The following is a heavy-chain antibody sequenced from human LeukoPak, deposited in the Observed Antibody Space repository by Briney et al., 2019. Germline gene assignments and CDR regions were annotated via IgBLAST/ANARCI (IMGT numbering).Heavy chain of an antibody. J-gene: IGHJ5*02. CDR2: ISAYNGNT. CDR3: ARVPRGSYSGCRWFDP. CDR1: GYTFTSYG. D-gene: IGHD1-26*01. V-gene: IGHV1-18*01. Sequence: ASVKVSCKASGYTFTSYGISWVRQAPGQGLEWMGWISAYNGNTNYAQKLQGRVTMTTDTFTSTAYVELRSLRSDDTAVYYCARVPRGSYSGCRWFDPWGQGTLVTVSS.